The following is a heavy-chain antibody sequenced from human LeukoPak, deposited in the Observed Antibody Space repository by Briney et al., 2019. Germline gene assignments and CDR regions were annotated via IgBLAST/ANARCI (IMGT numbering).Heavy chain of an antibody. D-gene: IGHD6-13*01. V-gene: IGHV3-21*01. J-gene: IGHJ4*02. CDR2: ISSSSSYI. Sequence: GRSLRLSCAASGFTFSSYSMNWVRQAPGKGLEWVSSISSSSSYIYYADSVKGRFTISRDNAKNSLYLQMNSLRAEDTAVYYCARDDYSSSAIDYWGQGTLVTVSS. CDR3: ARDDYSSSAIDY. CDR1: GFTFSSYS.